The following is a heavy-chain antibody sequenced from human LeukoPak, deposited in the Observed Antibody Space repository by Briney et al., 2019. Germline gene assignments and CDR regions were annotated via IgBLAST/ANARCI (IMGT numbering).Heavy chain of an antibody. CDR3: ARVGAELLWFGELSYFDY. J-gene: IGHJ4*02. Sequence: PGGSLRLSCAASGFTFSSYEMNWVRQAPGKGLEWVSYISSSGSTIYYADSVKGRFTISRDNAKNSLYLQMNSLRAEDTAVYYRARVGAELLWFGELSYFDYWGQGTLVTVSS. D-gene: IGHD3-10*01. CDR2: ISSSGSTI. CDR1: GFTFSSYE. V-gene: IGHV3-48*03.